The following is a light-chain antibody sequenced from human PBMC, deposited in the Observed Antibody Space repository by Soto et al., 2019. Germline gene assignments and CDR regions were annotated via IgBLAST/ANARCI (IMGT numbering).Light chain of an antibody. CDR2: GAS. CDR3: QQYGSSPPIT. V-gene: IGKV3-20*01. CDR1: QSVSSSY. Sequence: EIVLTQSPGTLSLSPGERATLSCRASQSVSSSYLAWYQKKTGKAPRLLIYGASGRTTGIPDRFSGSGSGTDFTLTISRLEAEDFAVYYCQQYGSSPPITFGQGTRLEIK. J-gene: IGKJ5*01.